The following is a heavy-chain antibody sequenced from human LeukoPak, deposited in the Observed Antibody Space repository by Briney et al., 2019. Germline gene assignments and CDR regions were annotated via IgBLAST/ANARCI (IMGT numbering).Heavy chain of an antibody. V-gene: IGHV4-34*01. J-gene: IGHJ6*03. CDR3: ARVAYGSGSYPLHYYYYYYMDV. CDR1: GGSFSGYY. CDR2: INHSGST. D-gene: IGHD3-10*01. Sequence: PSETLSLTCAVYGGSFSGYYWSWISQPPGKGLEWIGEINHSGSTNYNPSLKSRVTISVDTSKNQFSLKLSSVTAADTAVYYCARVAYGSGSYPLHYYYYYYMDVWGKGTTVTVSS.